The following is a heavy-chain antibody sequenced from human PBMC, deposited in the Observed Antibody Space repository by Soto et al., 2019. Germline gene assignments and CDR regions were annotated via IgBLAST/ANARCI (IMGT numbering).Heavy chain of an antibody. CDR1: GYTFTSYA. D-gene: IGHD1-20*01. J-gene: IGHJ5*02. V-gene: IGHV1-3*01. Sequence: ASVKVSCKASGYTFTSYAMHWVRQAPGQRLEWMGWINAGNGNTKYSQKFRGRVTITRDTSASTAYMELSSLRSEDTAVYYCARAGNNWNEVDNWFDPWGQGTLVTVSS. CDR3: ARAGNNWNEVDNWFDP. CDR2: INAGNGNT.